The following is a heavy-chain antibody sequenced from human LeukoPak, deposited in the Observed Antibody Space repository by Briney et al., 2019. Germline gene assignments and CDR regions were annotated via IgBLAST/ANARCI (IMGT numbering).Heavy chain of an antibody. Sequence: SETLSLTCTVSDGSLSRYYWSWIRQPPGKGLEWVGYIYYSGSTNSSPSLKRRVTISVDTYKNQFSLKLSYVTTADTAVYYCARTNIVVVPAAMTPNWFDPWGEGALVTVSP. J-gene: IGHJ5*02. CDR1: DGSLSRYY. CDR3: ARTNIVVVPAAMTPNWFDP. CDR2: IYYSGST. V-gene: IGHV4-59*01. D-gene: IGHD2-2*01.